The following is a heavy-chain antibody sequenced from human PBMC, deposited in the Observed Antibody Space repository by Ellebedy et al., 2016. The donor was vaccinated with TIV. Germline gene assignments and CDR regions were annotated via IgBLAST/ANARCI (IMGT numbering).Heavy chain of an antibody. CDR2: LTSSSTTM. CDR1: GSSFSNYE. CDR3: AIVTYNGTGYRPADFHH. Sequence: GESLKISCVGSGSSFSNYEMNWVRQAPGKGLEWVAYLTSSSTTMYYADSVTGRFTISRDSAKNSLYLQMNSLRAEDAAVYYCAIVTYNGTGYRPADFHHWGQGTLVTVSS. D-gene: IGHD3-22*01. V-gene: IGHV3-48*03. J-gene: IGHJ1*01.